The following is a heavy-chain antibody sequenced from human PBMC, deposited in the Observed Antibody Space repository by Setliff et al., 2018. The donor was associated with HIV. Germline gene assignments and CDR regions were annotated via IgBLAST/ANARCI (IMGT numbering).Heavy chain of an antibody. CDR1: GGSISSGGYY. J-gene: IGHJ6*04. V-gene: IGHV4-31*03. Sequence: SETLSLTCTVSGGSISSGGYYWSWIRQHPGKGLEWIGYIYYSGSAYYNPSLKSRVTISVDTSKNQFSLRLSSVTAADTAVYYCARVTLEGFMDVWGRGTTVTVSS. CDR3: ARVTLEGFMDV. CDR2: IYYSGSA.